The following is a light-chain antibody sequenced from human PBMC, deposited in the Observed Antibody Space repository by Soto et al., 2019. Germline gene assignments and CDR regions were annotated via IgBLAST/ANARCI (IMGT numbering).Light chain of an antibody. CDR3: QKYDSVPFT. CDR1: HDISHF. J-gene: IGKJ3*01. Sequence: DIQMTQSPSSLSASLGDRVTFTCRASHDISHFLAWYRQKPGKVPQLLIYEASTLQFGVPSRFSGSGSGTEFSLTISGLQPEDVATYFCQKYDSVPFTFGPGTKVDIK. CDR2: EAS. V-gene: IGKV1-27*01.